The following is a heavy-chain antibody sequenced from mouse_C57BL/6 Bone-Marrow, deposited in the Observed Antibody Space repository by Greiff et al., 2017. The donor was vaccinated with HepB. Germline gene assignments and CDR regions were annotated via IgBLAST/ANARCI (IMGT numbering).Heavy chain of an antibody. Sequence: EVKLMESGGGLVKPGGSLKLSCAASGFTFSSYTMSWVRQTPEKRLEWVATISGGGGNTYYPDSVKGRFTIARDNAKNTLYLQMSSLRSEDTALYYCASPRITTVVDYYAMDYWGQGTSVTVSS. V-gene: IGHV5-9*01. J-gene: IGHJ4*01. CDR3: ASPRITTVVDYYAMDY. D-gene: IGHD1-1*01. CDR2: ISGGGGNT. CDR1: GFTFSSYT.